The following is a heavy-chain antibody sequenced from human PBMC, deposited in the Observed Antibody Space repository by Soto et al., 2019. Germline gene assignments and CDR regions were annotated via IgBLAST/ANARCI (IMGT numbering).Heavy chain of an antibody. V-gene: IGHV1-69*12. Sequence: QVQLVQSGAEVKKPGSSVKVSCKASGGTFSSYAISWVRQAPGQGLEWMGGIIPIFGTANYAQKCQGRVTITADESTSTAYMELSSLRSEDTAVYYCARPNSGDYEYGTPPHYYYYGMDVWGQGTTVTVSS. CDR3: ARPNSGDYEYGTPPHYYYYGMDV. CDR2: IIPIFGTA. J-gene: IGHJ6*02. CDR1: GGTFSSYA. D-gene: IGHD4-17*01.